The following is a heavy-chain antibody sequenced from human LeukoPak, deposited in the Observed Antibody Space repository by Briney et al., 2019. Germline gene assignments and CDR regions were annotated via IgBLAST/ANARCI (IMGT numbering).Heavy chain of an antibody. CDR2: MNPSSGVT. J-gene: IGHJ4*02. CDR3: ARVRYDYGGKDFDY. CDR1: GYTFTGYY. V-gene: IGHV1-2*02. D-gene: IGHD4-23*01. Sequence: ASVKVSCKASGYTFTGYYMHWVRQAPGQGLEWMGWMNPSSGVTNYAQKFQGRVTMTRDTSISTVYMELSRLRSDDAAVYYCARVRYDYGGKDFDYWGQGTLVTVSS.